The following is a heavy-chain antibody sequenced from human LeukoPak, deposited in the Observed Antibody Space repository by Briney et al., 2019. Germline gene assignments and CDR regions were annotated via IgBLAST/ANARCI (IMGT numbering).Heavy chain of an antibody. V-gene: IGHV4-59*01. J-gene: IGHJ6*02. Sequence: SETLSLTCTVSGGSISSYYWSWIRQPPGKGLEWIWDIYYSGSTNYNPFLKSRVTISVDTSKNQFSLKLSSVTAADTAVYYCARGRQEYYDILTGYSYYYGMDVWGQGTTVTVSS. D-gene: IGHD3-9*01. CDR2: IYYSGST. CDR1: GGSISSYY. CDR3: ARGRQEYYDILTGYSYYYGMDV.